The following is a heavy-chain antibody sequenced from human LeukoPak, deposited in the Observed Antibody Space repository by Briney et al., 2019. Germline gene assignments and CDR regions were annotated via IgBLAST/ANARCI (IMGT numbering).Heavy chain of an antibody. CDR1: GYWFTSYW. CDR3: ARHLRVGRIAPFDF. Sequence: GESLKISCEGSGYWFTSYWIGWVRQMPGKGLEWMGVLYPGDSYTIYSPSFQGQVTISVDKSVGIAYLQWSSLKTSDTAIYYFARHLRVGRIAPFDFWGQGTLVTVSS. V-gene: IGHV5-51*01. J-gene: IGHJ4*02. CDR2: LYPGDSYT. D-gene: IGHD1-26*01.